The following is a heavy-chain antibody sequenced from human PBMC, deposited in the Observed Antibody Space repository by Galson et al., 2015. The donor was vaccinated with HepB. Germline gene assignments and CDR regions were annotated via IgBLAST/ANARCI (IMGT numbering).Heavy chain of an antibody. D-gene: IGHD3-10*01. CDR2: ISWDGGST. CDR3: AKDIGENFGELYFDY. Sequence: SLRLSCAASGFTFDDYTMHWVRQAPGKGLEWVSLISWDGGSTYYADSVKGRFTISRDNSKNSLYLQMNSLRTEDTALYYCAKDIGENFGELYFDYWGQGTLVTVSS. V-gene: IGHV3-43*01. J-gene: IGHJ4*02. CDR1: GFTFDDYT.